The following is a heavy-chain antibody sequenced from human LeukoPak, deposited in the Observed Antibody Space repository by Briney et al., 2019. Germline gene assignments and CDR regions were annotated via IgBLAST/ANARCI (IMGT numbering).Heavy chain of an antibody. J-gene: IGHJ4*02. CDR3: ARGGAAAGMMEDGNFDY. D-gene: IGHD6-13*01. CDR2: ISSSSSTI. V-gene: IGHV3-48*04. Sequence: TGVPLRLSCAASGFTFSSYSMNWVRQAPGKGLEWVSYISSSSSTIYYADSVKGRYTISRDNAKNSLFLQMNSLRAEDTAVYYCARGGAAAGMMEDGNFDYWGQGTLVTVSS. CDR1: GFTFSSYS.